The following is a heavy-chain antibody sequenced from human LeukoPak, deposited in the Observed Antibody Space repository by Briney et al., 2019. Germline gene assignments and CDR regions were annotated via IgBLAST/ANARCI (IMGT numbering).Heavy chain of an antibody. D-gene: IGHD6-19*01. CDR2: IDSGRGSST. CDR1: GFTFRSYE. CDR3: ARDQSGWSLDP. J-gene: IGHJ5*02. V-gene: IGHV3-48*03. Sequence: GGSLRLSCAASGFTFRSYEMNWVRQAPGKGLEWVSYIDSGRGSSTNYADSVKGRFTISRDNAKNSLYLQMNSLRVEDTAIYHCARDQSGWSLDPWGRGTLVTVSS.